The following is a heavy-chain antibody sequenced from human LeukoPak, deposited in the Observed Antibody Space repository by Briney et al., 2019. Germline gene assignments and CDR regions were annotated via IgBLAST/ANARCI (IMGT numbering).Heavy chain of an antibody. J-gene: IGHJ4*02. D-gene: IGHD3-22*01. Sequence: PGGSLRLSCAASGFTFSDYYMSWIRQAPGKGLEWVSYISSSGSTIYYADSVKGRFTISRDNAKNSLYLQMNSLRAEDTAVYYCARTYYYDSSGPPFDYWGQGTLVTVSS. CDR3: ARTYYYDSSGPPFDY. CDR1: GFTFSDYY. CDR2: ISSSGSTI. V-gene: IGHV3-11*01.